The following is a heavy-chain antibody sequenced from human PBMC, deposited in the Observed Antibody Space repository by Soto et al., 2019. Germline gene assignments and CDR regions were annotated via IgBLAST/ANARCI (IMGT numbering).Heavy chain of an antibody. V-gene: IGHV3-21*01. Sequence: PGGSLRLSCAASGFTFSSYSMNWVRQAPGKGLEWVSSISSSSSYIYYADSVKGRFTISRDNAKNSLYLQMNSLRAEDTAVYYCARAKDIVVVVAASSDTYYFDYWGQRTPVTVSS. CDR1: GFTFSSYS. D-gene: IGHD2-15*01. CDR2: ISSSSSYI. J-gene: IGHJ4*02. CDR3: ARAKDIVVVVAASSDTYYFDY.